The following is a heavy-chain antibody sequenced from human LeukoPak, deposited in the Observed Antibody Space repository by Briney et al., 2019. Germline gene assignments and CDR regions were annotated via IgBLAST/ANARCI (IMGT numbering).Heavy chain of an antibody. CDR3: ARVVPAATYFDY. Sequence: GSSVKGSCKASGGTFSSYAISWVRQAPGQGLEWMGGIIPIFGTANYAQKFQGRVTITTDESTSTAYMELRSLRSDDTAVYYCARVVPAATYFDYWGQGTLVTVSS. J-gene: IGHJ4*02. CDR1: GGTFSSYA. V-gene: IGHV1-69*05. D-gene: IGHD2-2*01. CDR2: IIPIFGTA.